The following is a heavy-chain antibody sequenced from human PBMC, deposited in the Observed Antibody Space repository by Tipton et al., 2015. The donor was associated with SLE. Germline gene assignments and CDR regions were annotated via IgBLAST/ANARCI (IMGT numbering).Heavy chain of an antibody. J-gene: IGHJ6*03. V-gene: IGHV4-39*01. CDR3: ARHPSSFDYYYYYYMDV. CDR1: GGSISSSSYY. CDR2: IDYSGST. Sequence: TLSLTCTVSGGSISSSSYYWGWIRQPPGKGLEWIGSIDYSGSTYYNPSLKSRVTISVDTSKNQFSLKLSSVTAADTAVYYCARHPSSFDYYYYYYMDVWGKGTTVTVSS.